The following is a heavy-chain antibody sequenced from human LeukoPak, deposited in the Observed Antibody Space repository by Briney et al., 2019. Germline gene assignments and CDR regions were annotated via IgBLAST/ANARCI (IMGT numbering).Heavy chain of an antibody. CDR1: GGSISSSSYY. J-gene: IGHJ4*02. CDR2: IYYSGST. CDR3: AREVSDYVWGSYRFFDY. V-gene: IGHV4-39*07. D-gene: IGHD3-16*02. Sequence: SETLSLTCTVSGGSISSSSYYWGWIRQPPGKGLEWIGSIYYSGSTYYNPSLKSRVTISVDTSKNQFSLKLSSVTAADTAVYYCAREVSDYVWGSYRFFDYWGQGTLVTVSS.